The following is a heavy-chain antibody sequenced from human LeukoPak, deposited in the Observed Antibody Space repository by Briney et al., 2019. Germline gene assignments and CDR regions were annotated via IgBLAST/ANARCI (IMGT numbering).Heavy chain of an antibody. D-gene: IGHD3-10*01. CDR3: ARRYYYGSKSFDY. CDR1: GGSISSYY. J-gene: IGHJ4*02. CDR2: IYYSGST. Sequence: SETLSLTCTVSGGSISSYYWGWIRQPPGKGLEWIGSIYYSGSTYYNPSLKSRVTISVDTSKNQFSLKLSSVTAADTALYFCARRYYYGSKSFDYWGQGTQVAVSA. V-gene: IGHV4-39*01.